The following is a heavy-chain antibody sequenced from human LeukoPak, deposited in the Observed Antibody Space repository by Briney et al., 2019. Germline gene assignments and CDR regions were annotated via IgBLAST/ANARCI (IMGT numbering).Heavy chain of an antibody. CDR3: ARDLVENSRGHDF. V-gene: IGHV4-59*12. D-gene: IGHD2-15*01. Sequence: PSETLSLTCSVSDDSITMYYWTWIRQPPGKGLEWIGYVDHTGSTNFNPSLNGRVSISRDTTKNLFSLRLRSVTAADTAVYYCARDLVENSRGHDFWGQGILVIVSS. J-gene: IGHJ4*02. CDR1: DDSITMYY. CDR2: VDHTGST.